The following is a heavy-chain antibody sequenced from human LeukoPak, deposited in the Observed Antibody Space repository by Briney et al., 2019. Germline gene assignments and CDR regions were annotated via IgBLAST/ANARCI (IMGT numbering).Heavy chain of an antibody. V-gene: IGHV3-53*04. CDR2: IYSGGST. CDR1: GFTVSSNY. J-gene: IGHJ6*02. D-gene: IGHD3-10*01. Sequence: GGSLRLSCAASGFTVSSNYMSWVPQAPGKGLEWVSVIYSGGSTYYADSVKGRFTISRHNSKNTLYLQMNSLRAEDTAVYYCARSSYGSGSYYEDYYGMDVWGQGTTVTVSS. CDR3: ARSSYGSGSYYEDYYGMDV.